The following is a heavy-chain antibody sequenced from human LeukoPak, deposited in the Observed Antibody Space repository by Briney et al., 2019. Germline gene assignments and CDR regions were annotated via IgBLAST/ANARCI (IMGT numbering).Heavy chain of an antibody. J-gene: IGHJ4*02. CDR3: AKTPYDSSGYQDY. V-gene: IGHV3-23*01. CDR1: GFTLTGYA. D-gene: IGHD3-22*01. Sequence: QSGGSLRLSCAASGFTLTGYAMSWVRQAPGKGLEWVSGISGTGGWTYYADSVKGRFTISIDNSKNTLFLQMNSLRVEDTAVYYCAKTPYDSSGYQDYWGQGTLVTVSS. CDR2: ISGTGGWT.